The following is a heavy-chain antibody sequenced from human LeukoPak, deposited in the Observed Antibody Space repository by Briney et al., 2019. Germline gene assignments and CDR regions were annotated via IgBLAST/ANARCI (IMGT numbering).Heavy chain of an antibody. CDR2: ISWNSGSI. Sequence: PGGSLRLSCAASGFTFDDYGMHWVRQAPGKGLEWVPGISWNSGSIAYADSVKGRFTISRDNAKNSLYLQMNSLRAEDTALYYCAKGSSTGWYGDYWGLGTLVTVSS. CDR1: GFTFDDYG. CDR3: AKGSSTGWYGDY. J-gene: IGHJ4*02. D-gene: IGHD6-19*01. V-gene: IGHV3-9*01.